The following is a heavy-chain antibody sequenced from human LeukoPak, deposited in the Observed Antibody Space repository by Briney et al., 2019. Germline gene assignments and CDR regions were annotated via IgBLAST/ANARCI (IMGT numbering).Heavy chain of an antibody. D-gene: IGHD5-18*01. CDR2: ISYDGSNK. V-gene: IGHV3-30*18. CDR1: GFTFSSYG. Sequence: SGGSLRLSCAASGFTFSSYGMPWVRQAPGKGLEWVAVISYDGSNKYYADSVKGRFTISRDNSKNTLYLQMNSLRAEDTAVYYCAKDLGGYSYGYGYYYYGMDVWGQGTTVTVSS. J-gene: IGHJ6*02. CDR3: AKDLGGYSYGYGYYYYGMDV.